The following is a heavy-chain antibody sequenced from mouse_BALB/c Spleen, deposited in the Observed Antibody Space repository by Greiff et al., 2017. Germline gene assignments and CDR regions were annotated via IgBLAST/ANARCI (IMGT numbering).Heavy chain of an antibody. CDR1: GYTFTDYN. CDR3: ARGITTGGNWFAY. D-gene: IGHD2-4*01. J-gene: IGHJ3*01. Sequence: VQLKESGPELVKPGASVKISCKASGYTFTDYNMHWVKQSHGKSLEWIGYIDPYNGGTSYNQKFKGKATLTVDKSSSTAFMHLNSLTSEDSAVYYCARGITTGGNWFAYWGQGTLVTVSA. CDR2: IDPYNGGT. V-gene: IGHV1S135*01.